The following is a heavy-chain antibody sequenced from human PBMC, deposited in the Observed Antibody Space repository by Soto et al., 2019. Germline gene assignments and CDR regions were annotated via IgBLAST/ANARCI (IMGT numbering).Heavy chain of an antibody. Sequence: SETLSLTCTVSGGSISSYYWSWIRQPPGKGLEWIGYIYYSGSTNYNPSLKSRVTISVDTSKNQFSLKLSSVTAADTAVYYCARDNGYSYGYTLDHWGQGALVTVS. J-gene: IGHJ4*02. CDR2: IYYSGST. CDR3: ARDNGYSYGYTLDH. D-gene: IGHD5-18*01. V-gene: IGHV4-59*01. CDR1: GGSISSYY.